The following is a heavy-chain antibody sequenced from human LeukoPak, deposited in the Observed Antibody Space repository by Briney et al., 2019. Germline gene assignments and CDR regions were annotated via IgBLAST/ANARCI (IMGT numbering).Heavy chain of an antibody. CDR1: GGSFSGYY. CDR3: ARGLRYSSSWFEGNYYYMDV. D-gene: IGHD6-13*01. Sequence: SETLSLTCAVYGGSFSGYYWSWIRQPPGKGLEWIGEINHSGSTNYNPSLKSRVTISVDTSKNQFSLKLSSVTAADTAVYYCARGLRYSSSWFEGNYYYMDVWGKGTTVTVSS. CDR2: INHSGST. V-gene: IGHV4-34*01. J-gene: IGHJ6*03.